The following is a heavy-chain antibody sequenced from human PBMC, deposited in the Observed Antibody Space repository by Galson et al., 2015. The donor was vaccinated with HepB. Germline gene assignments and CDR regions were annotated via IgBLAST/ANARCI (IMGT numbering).Heavy chain of an antibody. D-gene: IGHD4/OR15-4a*01. V-gene: IGHV3-72*01. CDR3: ARGARGVNVGSANYYGMDV. CDR2: SRNKANSYTT. CDR1: GFTFSDHY. Sequence: SLRLSCAASGFTFSDHYMDWVRQAPGKGLEWVGRSRNKANSYTTEYVASVRGRFTISRDESMNSLYLQMNSLKTEDTAVYYCARGARGVNVGSANYYGMDVRGQGTTVTVSS. J-gene: IGHJ6*02.